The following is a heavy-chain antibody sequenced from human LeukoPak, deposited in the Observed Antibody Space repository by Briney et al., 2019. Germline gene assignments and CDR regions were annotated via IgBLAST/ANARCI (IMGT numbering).Heavy chain of an antibody. Sequence: RGGSLRLSCAASGFSLSSYWMHWVRQAPGKGLVWVARIKSDGSSTSYADSVKGRFTISRDNAKNTLYLQMNSLRAEDTAVYYCARAGEYYDSSGFGSGIDCWGQGILVTVAS. CDR3: ARAGEYYDSSGFGSGIDC. J-gene: IGHJ4*02. D-gene: IGHD3-22*01. V-gene: IGHV3-74*01. CDR2: IKSDGSST. CDR1: GFSLSSYW.